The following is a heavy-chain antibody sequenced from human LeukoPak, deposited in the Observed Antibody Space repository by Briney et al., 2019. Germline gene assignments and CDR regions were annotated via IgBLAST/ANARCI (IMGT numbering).Heavy chain of an antibody. CDR3: AREGYYGSGSYYKAFDY. CDR1: GGSVSSGSYY. J-gene: IGHJ4*02. CDR2: IYTSGST. D-gene: IGHD3-10*01. V-gene: IGHV4-61*02. Sequence: PSETLSLTCTVSGGSVSSGSYYWSWIRQPAGKGLEWIGRIYTSGSTNYNPSLKSRVTMSVDTSKNQFSLKLSSVTAADTAVYYCAREGYYGSGSYYKAFDYWGQGTLVTVSS.